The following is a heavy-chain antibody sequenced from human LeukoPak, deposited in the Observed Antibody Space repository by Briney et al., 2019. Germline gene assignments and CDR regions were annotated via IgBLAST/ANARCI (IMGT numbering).Heavy chain of an antibody. D-gene: IGHD5-12*01. CDR3: ARVARTRGNSGYDLDK. J-gene: IGHJ4*02. CDR1: GFTFSSFS. Sequence: GGSLRLSCAASGFTFSSFSTNWVRQAPGKGLEWVSSISGGGHTMYYADSVKGRFTISRDNAENSLDLQMNSLTVEDTAVYYCARVARTRGNSGYDLDKWGQGTLVTVSS. CDR2: ISGGGHTM. V-gene: IGHV3-21*06.